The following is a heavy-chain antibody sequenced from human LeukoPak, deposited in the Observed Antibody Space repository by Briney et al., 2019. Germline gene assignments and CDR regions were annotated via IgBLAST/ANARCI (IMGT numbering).Heavy chain of an antibody. J-gene: IGHJ6*03. D-gene: IGHD4-17*01. CDR1: GGSISSGSYY. CDR3: ARRAYLTTVTTHYMDV. Sequence: PSETLSLTCTVSGGSISSGSYYWGWIRQPPGKGLEWIASIYYSGTTYYNPSLKSRVTISLDTSRNQFSLKLSSVTAADTAVYYCARRAYLTTVTTHYMDVWGKGTTVTISS. CDR2: IYYSGTT. V-gene: IGHV4-39*07.